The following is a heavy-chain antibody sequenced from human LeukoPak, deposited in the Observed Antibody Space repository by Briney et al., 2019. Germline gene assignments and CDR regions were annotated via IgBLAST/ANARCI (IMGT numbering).Heavy chain of an antibody. J-gene: IGHJ6*04. CDR3: ARHYYGSGSILYYGMDV. D-gene: IGHD3-10*01. V-gene: IGHV1-69*13. CDR2: IIPIFGTA. CDR1: GGTFIIYA. Sequence: AVRVSCKASGGTFIIYAISGVRQAPGQGGEWMRLIIPIFGTANYAQKFQGRVTITAEESTSTAPMELSTLRSEDTAVYYCARHYYGSGSILYYGMDVWGKGTTVTVSS.